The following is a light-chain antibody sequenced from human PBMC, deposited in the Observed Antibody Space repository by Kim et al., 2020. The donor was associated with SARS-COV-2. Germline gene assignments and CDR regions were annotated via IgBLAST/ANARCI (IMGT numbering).Light chain of an antibody. CDR2: DVS. V-gene: IGLV2-11*01. CDR1: SSDVGRYNY. CDR3: CSYAGSYSYV. J-gene: IGLJ1*01. Sequence: GQSVTVSCPGTSSDVGRYNYVSWYQQHPGKAPKLMIYDVSKRPSGVPDRFSGSKSGNTASLTISGLQAEDEADYYCCSYAGSYSYVFGTGTKVTVL.